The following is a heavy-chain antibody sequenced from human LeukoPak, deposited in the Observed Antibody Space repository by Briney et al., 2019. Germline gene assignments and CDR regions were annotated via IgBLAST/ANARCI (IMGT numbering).Heavy chain of an antibody. V-gene: IGHV5-51*01. CDR2: IYPGDSDT. CDR1: GYSFTSYW. J-gene: IGHJ5*02. D-gene: IGHD6-6*01. Sequence: GESLKISCKGSGYSFTSYWIGWVRQMPGKGLEWMGIIYPGDSDTRYSPPFQGQVTISADKSISTAYLQWNSLKASDSAIYYCARHPRYSTSSSWFDPWGQGTLVTVSA. CDR3: ARHPRYSTSSSWFDP.